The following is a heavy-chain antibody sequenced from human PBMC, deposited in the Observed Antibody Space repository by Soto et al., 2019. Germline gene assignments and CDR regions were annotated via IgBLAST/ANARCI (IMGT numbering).Heavy chain of an antibody. J-gene: IGHJ4*02. D-gene: IGHD3-22*01. CDR2: IWYDGNKK. CDR3: VVDTSGLLDY. Sequence: GGSLRLSCAASGFTFSSNGMHWVRQAPGKGLEWVAVIWYDGNKKYYGDPVRGRFTISRDNSKNTLYLEMNSLRAEDTAVYYCVVDTSGLLDYWGQGTQVTVYS. CDR1: GFTFSSNG. V-gene: IGHV3-33*03.